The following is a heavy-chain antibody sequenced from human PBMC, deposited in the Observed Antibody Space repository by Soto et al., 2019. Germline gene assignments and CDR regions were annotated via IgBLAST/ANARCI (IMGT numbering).Heavy chain of an antibody. CDR3: ALRRLLRSPPDRNYFDY. D-gene: IGHD2-15*01. V-gene: IGHV2-5*02. CDR2: IYWDDDK. Sequence: ESGPTLVIPTQTLTLTCTFSGFSLSTSGVGVGWIRQPPGKALEWLALIYWDDDKRYSPSLKSRLTITKDTSKNQVVLTMTNMDPVDTATYYCALRRLLRSPPDRNYFDYWGQGTLVTVSS. J-gene: IGHJ4*02. CDR1: GFSLSTSGVG.